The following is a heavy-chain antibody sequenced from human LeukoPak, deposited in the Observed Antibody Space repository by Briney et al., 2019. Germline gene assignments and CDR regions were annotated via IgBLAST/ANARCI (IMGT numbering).Heavy chain of an antibody. Sequence: SETLSLTCTVSGGSINSNNYYWGWIRQPPGKGLEWIGSIYYSGSAYYNPSLKSRLTISVDTSKNQFSLKLSSVTAADTAVYYCARGERWLLSNFDYWGQGALVTVSS. J-gene: IGHJ4*02. CDR1: GGSINSNNYY. CDR2: IYYSGSA. D-gene: IGHD5-24*01. V-gene: IGHV4-39*01. CDR3: ARGERWLLSNFDY.